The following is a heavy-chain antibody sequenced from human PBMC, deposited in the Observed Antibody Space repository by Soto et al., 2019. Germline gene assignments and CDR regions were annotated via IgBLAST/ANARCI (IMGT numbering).Heavy chain of an antibody. CDR2: VYHTGDT. Sequence: SETLSLTCGVSGGTVASSHWWSWVRQSPSRGLEWIGNVYHTGDTNFNPSLQSRVTFSVDKSNNQFSLRLTTLTAADTAVYFCAREIVTAGGNNSFDPWGPGTLVTV. J-gene: IGHJ5*02. CDR1: GGTVASSHW. D-gene: IGHD2-21*02. CDR3: AREIVTAGGNNSFDP. V-gene: IGHV4-4*02.